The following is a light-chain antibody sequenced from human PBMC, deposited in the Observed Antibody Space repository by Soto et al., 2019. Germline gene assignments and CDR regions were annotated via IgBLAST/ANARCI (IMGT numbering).Light chain of an antibody. CDR1: EDINNY. J-gene: IGKJ5*01. Sequence: DIQMTQSPSSLSASVGDRVTITCQATEDINNYLNWYQQKPGKAPKLLIYDASNLEAGVPSRFRGSGSGIDFTFTISSLQPEDIATYYCQQYDNLPITFGQGTRLEIK. V-gene: IGKV1-33*01. CDR2: DAS. CDR3: QQYDNLPIT.